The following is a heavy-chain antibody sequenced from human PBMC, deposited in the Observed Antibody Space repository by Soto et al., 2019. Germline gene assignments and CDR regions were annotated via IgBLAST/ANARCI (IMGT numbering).Heavy chain of an antibody. CDR3: AKDSRRSSGWFYFDH. CDR2: ISSSVRT. V-gene: IGHV3-11*01. D-gene: IGHD6-19*01. J-gene: IGHJ4*02. CDR1: GFTFSYYY. Sequence: GGSLRLSCAASGFTFSYYYRSWIRQAPGKGLEWVSYISSSVRTYYADSVKGRFTISRDNSKNTLSLQMNSLRAEDTAVYYCAKDSRRSSGWFYFDHWGQGALVTVSS.